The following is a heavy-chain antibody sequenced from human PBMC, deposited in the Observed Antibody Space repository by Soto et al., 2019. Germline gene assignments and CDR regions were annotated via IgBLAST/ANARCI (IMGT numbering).Heavy chain of an antibody. CDR1: GFTFDDYA. Sequence: PGGSLRLSCAASGFTFDDYAMHWVRQAPGKGLEWVSGISWNSGSIGYADSVKGRFTISRDNAKNSLYLQMNSLRAEDTALYYCAKDPFDYWGQGTLVTVSS. CDR2: ISWNSGSI. CDR3: AKDPFDY. J-gene: IGHJ4*02. V-gene: IGHV3-9*01.